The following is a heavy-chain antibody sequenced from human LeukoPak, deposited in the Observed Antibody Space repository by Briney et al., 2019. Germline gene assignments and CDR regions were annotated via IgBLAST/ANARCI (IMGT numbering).Heavy chain of an antibody. V-gene: IGHV3-21*01. CDR2: ISSSSSYI. CDR1: GFTFSSYS. J-gene: IGHJ4*02. D-gene: IGHD6-19*01. CDR3: AREYSSGWFYFDY. Sequence: GGSLRLSCAASGFTFSSYSMTWVRQAPGKGLEWVSSISSSSSYIYYADSVKGRFTISRDNAKNSLYLQMNSLRAEDTAVYYCAREYSSGWFYFDYWGQGTLVIVSS.